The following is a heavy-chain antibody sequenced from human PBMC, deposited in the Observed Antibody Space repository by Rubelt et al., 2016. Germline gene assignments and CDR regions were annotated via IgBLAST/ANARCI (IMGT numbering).Heavy chain of an antibody. V-gene: IGHV3-23*01. CDR3: ARDLSNYDLGDYYGMDV. J-gene: IGHJ6*02. D-gene: IGHD3-3*01. Sequence: KGRFTISRDNSKNTLYLQMNSLRAEDTAVYYCARDLSNYDLGDYYGMDVWGQGTTVTVSS.